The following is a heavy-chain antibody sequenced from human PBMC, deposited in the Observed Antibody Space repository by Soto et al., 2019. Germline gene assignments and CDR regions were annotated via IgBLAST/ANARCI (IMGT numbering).Heavy chain of an antibody. Sequence: QVQLQESGPGLVQPSQTLSLTCTGSGGSISSGGYYWSWIRQHRGTGLEWLGHISYSGSTYYNACLKRRVTISVDTSRNQLSLIVNSVTAADTAVYYCARRVLQRVQGRLGTGSS. V-gene: IGHV4-31*03. CDR2: ISYSGST. CDR1: GGSISSGGYY. CDR3: ARRVLQ. J-gene: IGHJ1*01.